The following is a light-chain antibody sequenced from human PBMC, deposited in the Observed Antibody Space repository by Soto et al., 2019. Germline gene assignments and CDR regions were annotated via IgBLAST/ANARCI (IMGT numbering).Light chain of an antibody. CDR2: EVN. Sequence: QSALTQPPAASGSPGQSVTISCTGTSSDVGGYKYVSWYQQHPGKAPKLIIYEVNKRPSGVPDRFSGSKSGNTASLTISGLQAEDEADYYCCSYAGSSTPYVFGTGTKVTVL. V-gene: IGLV2-8*01. CDR3: CSYAGSSTPYV. J-gene: IGLJ1*01. CDR1: SSDVGGYKY.